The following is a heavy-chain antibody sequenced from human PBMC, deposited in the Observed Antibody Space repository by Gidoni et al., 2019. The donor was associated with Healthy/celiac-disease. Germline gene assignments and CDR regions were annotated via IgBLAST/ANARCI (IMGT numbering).Heavy chain of an antibody. D-gene: IGHD6-19*01. CDR3: AKASSGWYGNYFDY. J-gene: IGHJ4*02. V-gene: IGHV3-23*01. Sequence: EVQLLESGGGLVQPGGSLRLSCAASGFTFRSYAMSWVHQAPGKGLEWVSAISGSGGSTYYADSVKGRFTISRDNSKNTLYLQMNSLRAEDTAVYYCAKASSGWYGNYFDYWGQGTLVTVSS. CDR2: ISGSGGST. CDR1: GFTFRSYA.